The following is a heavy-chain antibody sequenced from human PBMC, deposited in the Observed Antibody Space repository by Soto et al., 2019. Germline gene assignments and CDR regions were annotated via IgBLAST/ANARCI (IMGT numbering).Heavy chain of an antibody. V-gene: IGHV4-34*01. D-gene: IGHD2-8*02. J-gene: IGHJ4*02. CDR2: INHSGST. CDR1: GGSFSGYY. CDR3: ARDKITGLFDY. Sequence: SETLSLTCAVYGGSFSGYYWTWIRQPPGTGLQWIGEINHSGSTNYNPSLKSRVTISVDTSKNQFSLKLTSVTAADTAVYYCARDKITGLFDYWGQGTLVTVSS.